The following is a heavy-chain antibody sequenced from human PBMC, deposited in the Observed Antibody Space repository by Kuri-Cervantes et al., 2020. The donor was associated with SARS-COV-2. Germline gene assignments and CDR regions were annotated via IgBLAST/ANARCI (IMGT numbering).Heavy chain of an antibody. Sequence: ASVKVSCKASGYTFTSYGISWVRQAPGQGLEWMGWISAYNGNTNYAQKLQGRVTMATDTSTSTAYMELSSLRSEDTAVYYCASGVRERLPDYWGQGTLVTVSS. J-gene: IGHJ4*02. V-gene: IGHV1-18*01. CDR2: ISAYNGNT. CDR1: GYTFTSYG. D-gene: IGHD3-3*01. CDR3: ASGVRERLPDY.